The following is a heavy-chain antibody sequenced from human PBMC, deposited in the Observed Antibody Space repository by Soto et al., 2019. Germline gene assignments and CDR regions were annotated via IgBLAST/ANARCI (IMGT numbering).Heavy chain of an antibody. J-gene: IGHJ5*02. CDR3: ARPIQYYFDTSAQSAWFDP. V-gene: IGHV1-69*13. CDR2: IIPIFSTP. D-gene: IGHD3-22*01. CDR1: AGTFGSYA. Sequence: ASVKVSCKTSAGTFGSYAISWVRQAPGQGLEWMGGIIPIFSTPNYAQKFQGRVTITADESTSTAYMELSSLRSEDTAVYYCARPIQYYFDTSAQSAWFDPWGQGTLVTVSS.